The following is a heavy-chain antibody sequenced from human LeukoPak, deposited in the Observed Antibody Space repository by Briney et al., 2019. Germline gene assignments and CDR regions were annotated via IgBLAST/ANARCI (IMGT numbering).Heavy chain of an antibody. J-gene: IGHJ5*02. CDR1: GYTFTNYW. CDR3: ARHADSGSLNWFDP. D-gene: IGHD3-10*01. Sequence: GESLKISCKGSGYTFTNYWIGWVRQMPGKGLEWMGIIYPGDSDTKYSPSFQGQVTISADKSISTAYLQWSSLKASDTAIYYCARHADSGSLNWFDPWGQGTLVTVSS. CDR2: IYPGDSDT. V-gene: IGHV5-51*01.